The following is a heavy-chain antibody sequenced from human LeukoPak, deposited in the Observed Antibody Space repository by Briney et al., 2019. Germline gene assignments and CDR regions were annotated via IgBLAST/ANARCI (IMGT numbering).Heavy chain of an antibody. V-gene: IGHV4-59*08. CDR2: IFYSGGT. CDR1: GGSINNYY. Sequence: KPAETLSLTCTVSGGSINNYYWSWIRQPPGKGLEWIGYIFYSGGTYYTPSLKSRVTISVDTSKNQFSLKLISVNAADTAMYYCARSPGGQWLVPFDYWGQGTLVSVSS. CDR3: ARSPGGQWLVPFDY. D-gene: IGHD6-19*01. J-gene: IGHJ4*02.